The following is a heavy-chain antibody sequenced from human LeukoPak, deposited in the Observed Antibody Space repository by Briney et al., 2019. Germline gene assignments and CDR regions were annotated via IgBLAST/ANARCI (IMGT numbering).Heavy chain of an antibody. CDR1: GFALSSHW. V-gene: IGHV3-7*03. CDR2: VNRDGSET. CDR3: ARVGSDYGDYGTAFDY. D-gene: IGHD4-17*01. J-gene: IGHJ4*02. Sequence: GGSLRLSCAASGFALSSHWMTWVRQVPGRGPEWVANVNRDGSETYYLDSVKGRFTISKDNAKNSLYLQMNSLRAEDTAVYYCARVGSDYGDYGTAFDYWGQGTLVTVSS.